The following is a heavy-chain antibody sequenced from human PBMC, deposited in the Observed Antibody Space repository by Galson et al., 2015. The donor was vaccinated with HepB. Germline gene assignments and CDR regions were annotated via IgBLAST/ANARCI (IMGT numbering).Heavy chain of an antibody. CDR3: ARGYCSSTSCYDFDY. Sequence: SVKVSCKASGYTFTSYAMHWVRQAPGQRLEWMGWINAGNGNTKYSQKFQGRVTITRDTSASTAYMELSSLRSEDTAVYYCARGYCSSTSCYDFDYWGQGTLVTVSS. CDR1: GYTFTSYA. J-gene: IGHJ4*02. D-gene: IGHD2-2*01. V-gene: IGHV1-3*01. CDR2: INAGNGNT.